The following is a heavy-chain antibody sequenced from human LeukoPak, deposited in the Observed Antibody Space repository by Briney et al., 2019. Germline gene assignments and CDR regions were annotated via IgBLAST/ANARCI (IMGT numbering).Heavy chain of an antibody. CDR3: ARDYSLTAMDV. D-gene: IGHD2-15*01. Sequence: SLRXXXXASGXXXSGYTXNWVRQAPGKGLEWVSSISSSSDYIYYADSVQGRFTISRDNAKNSLYLQMNSLRAEDTAVYYCARDYSLTAMDVWGQGTTVTVSS. CDR1: GXXXSGYT. CDR2: ISSSSDYI. J-gene: IGHJ6*02. V-gene: IGHV3-21*01.